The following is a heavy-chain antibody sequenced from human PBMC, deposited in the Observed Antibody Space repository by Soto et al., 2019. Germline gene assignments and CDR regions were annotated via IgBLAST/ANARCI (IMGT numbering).Heavy chain of an antibody. CDR1: GYTFTIYG. D-gene: IGHD3-3*01. V-gene: IGHV1-18*01. CDR2: ISAYNGNT. J-gene: IGHJ5*02. Sequence: ASVKVSCKASGYTFTIYGISWVRQAPGQGLEWMGWISAYNGNTNYAQKLQGRVTMTTDTSTSTAYMELRSLRSDDTAVYYCARGGPGWYYDFWSGYVSWFDPWGQGTLVTVSS. CDR3: ARGGPGWYYDFWSGYVSWFDP.